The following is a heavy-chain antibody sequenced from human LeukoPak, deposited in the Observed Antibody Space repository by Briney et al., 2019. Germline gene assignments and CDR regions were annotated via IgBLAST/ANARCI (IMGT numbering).Heavy chain of an antibody. D-gene: IGHD1-26*01. Sequence: PGGSLRLSCAASGLTFSSYWMHWVRQAPGKGPVWVSRINSDGSSTYYADSVKGRFTISRGNAKNTLYLQMNSLRAEDTAVYYCARDPKQGGTYWNYFDYWGQGALVTVSP. CDR2: INSDGSST. CDR3: ARDPKQGGTYWNYFDY. V-gene: IGHV3-74*01. CDR1: GLTFSSYW. J-gene: IGHJ4*02.